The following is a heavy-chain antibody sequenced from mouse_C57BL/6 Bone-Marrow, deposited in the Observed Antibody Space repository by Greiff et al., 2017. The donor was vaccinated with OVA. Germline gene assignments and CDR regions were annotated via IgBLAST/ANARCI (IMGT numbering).Heavy chain of an antibody. J-gene: IGHJ2*01. CDR2: IYPGSGST. V-gene: IGHV1-55*01. CDR3: ARESRITTLVATDY. Sequence: QVQLQQPGAELVKPGASVKMSCKASGYTFTSYWITWVKQRPGQGLEWIGGIYPGSGSTNYNEKFKSKATLTVDTSSSTAYMQLSSLTSEDSAVYYGARESRITTLVATDYWGQGTTLTVSS. D-gene: IGHD1-1*01. CDR1: GYTFTSYW.